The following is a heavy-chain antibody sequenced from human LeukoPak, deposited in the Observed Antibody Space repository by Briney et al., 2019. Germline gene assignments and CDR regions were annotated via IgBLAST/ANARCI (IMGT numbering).Heavy chain of an antibody. CDR2: MKYDGSEK. J-gene: IGHJ4*02. CDR3: ARDIAAAGLFFDY. D-gene: IGHD6-13*01. CDR1: GFTFSSYW. Sequence: GGSLRLSCAASGFTFSSYWMSWVRQAPGKGLEWVANMKYDGSEKDYVDSVKGRFTISKDNAKNSLYQQMTRLRAEDTAVYYCARDIAAAGLFFDYWGQGTLVTVSS. V-gene: IGHV3-7*01.